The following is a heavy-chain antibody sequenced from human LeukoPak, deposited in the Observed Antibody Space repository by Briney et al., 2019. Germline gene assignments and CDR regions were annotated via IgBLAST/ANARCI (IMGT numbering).Heavy chain of an antibody. V-gene: IGHV4-59*01. CDR1: GGSISNYY. Sequence: SETLSLTCTVSGGSISNYYWSWIRQPPGKGLEWIGYIYYSGSTNYNPSLQSRITISVDTSKNQFSLKLSSVTAADTAVYYCARAPNPQVSGGSDRQYYYYYYMDVWGKGTTVTISS. D-gene: IGHD2-15*01. CDR2: IYYSGST. J-gene: IGHJ6*03. CDR3: ARAPNPQVSGGSDRQYYYYYYMDV.